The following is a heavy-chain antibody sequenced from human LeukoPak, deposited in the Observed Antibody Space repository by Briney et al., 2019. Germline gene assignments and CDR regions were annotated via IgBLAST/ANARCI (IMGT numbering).Heavy chain of an antibody. Sequence: PGKVSCKAAGGTFSTYAISGVRQAPGQGRGWMGGSIPIFGTANYAQKCQGRVTITPDESTSTAYMALSRLRSDDTAVYSCARDGTGIGWLDLWGQGTLVTVSS. D-gene: IGHD1-1*01. J-gene: IGHJ5*02. CDR3: ARDGTGIGWLDL. V-gene: IGHV1-69*13. CDR2: SIPIFGTA. CDR1: GGTFSTYA.